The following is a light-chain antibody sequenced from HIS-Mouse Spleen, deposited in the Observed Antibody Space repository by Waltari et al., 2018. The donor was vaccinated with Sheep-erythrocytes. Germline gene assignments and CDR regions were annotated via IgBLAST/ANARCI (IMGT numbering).Light chain of an antibody. CDR2: GKN. Sequence: SSELTQDPAVSVALGQTVRITCQGVSLRSYYASWYQQTPGQAPVLVIYGKNNRPSGIPDRFSGSSSGNTASLTITGAQAEDEADYYCNSRDSSGNHLVFGGGTKLTVL. CDR1: SLRSYY. V-gene: IGLV3-19*01. J-gene: IGLJ3*02. CDR3: NSRDSSGNHLV.